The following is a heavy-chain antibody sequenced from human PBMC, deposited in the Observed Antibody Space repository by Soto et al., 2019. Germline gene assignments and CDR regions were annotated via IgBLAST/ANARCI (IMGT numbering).Heavy chain of an antibody. CDR3: VRDPFPFDP. Sequence: QAQLVQSGAEVKKPGASVKVSCKASGYTFNMYGISWVRQAPGQGLDGMGWISGYNDNRHYEEKFQGRATMTIDTDTTTAYMELRSLRSDDTAVYYSVRDPFPFDPWGQGTLVTVSS. CDR2: ISGYNDNR. J-gene: IGHJ5*02. V-gene: IGHV1-18*04. CDR1: GYTFNMYG.